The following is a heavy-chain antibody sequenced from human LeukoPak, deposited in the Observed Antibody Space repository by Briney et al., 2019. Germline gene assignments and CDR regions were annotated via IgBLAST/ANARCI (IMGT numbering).Heavy chain of an antibody. CDR2: VSAYNGKT. J-gene: IGHJ4*02. CDR3: ARGGTYYPCIDY. D-gene: IGHD1-26*01. V-gene: IGHV1-18*01. Sequence: GASVKVPCKASGYTFTSSYINWVRQAPGQGLEWMGWVSAYNGKTSYVQNFQGRATMTTDSSTNTAYMDLTSLTSDDTAVYYCARGGTYYPCIDYWGQGTLVTVSS. CDR1: GYTFTSSY.